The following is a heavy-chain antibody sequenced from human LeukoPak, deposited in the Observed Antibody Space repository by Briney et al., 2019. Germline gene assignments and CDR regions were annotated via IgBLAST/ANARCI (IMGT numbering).Heavy chain of an antibody. J-gene: IGHJ6*03. CDR3: AREGGIVVVPAAHTHYYMDV. D-gene: IGHD2-2*01. CDR2: INPNSGST. CDR1: GYTFTGYY. Sequence: GASVKVSCKASGYTFTGYYMHWVRQAPGQGLEWMGWINPNSGSTNYAQKFQGRVTMTRDTSISTAYMELSRLRSDDTAVYYCAREGGIVVVPAAHTHYYMDVWGKGTTVTVSS. V-gene: IGHV1-2*02.